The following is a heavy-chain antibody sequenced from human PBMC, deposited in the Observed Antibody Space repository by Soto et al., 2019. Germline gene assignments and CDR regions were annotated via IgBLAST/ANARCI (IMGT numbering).Heavy chain of an antibody. Sequence: QVQLVQSGAEVKKPGASVKISCKASGYTFTTYYLHWVRQAPGHGLEWMGIINPDTGSTSSAQNFRGRISVTRDTSTSTVYMELYSLSSEDTAVYYCARDPNFSLTFHYYDMDVWGQGTTVTVSS. CDR3: ARDPNFSLTFHYYDMDV. CDR2: INPDTGST. CDR1: GYTFTTYY. J-gene: IGHJ6*02. V-gene: IGHV1-46*01.